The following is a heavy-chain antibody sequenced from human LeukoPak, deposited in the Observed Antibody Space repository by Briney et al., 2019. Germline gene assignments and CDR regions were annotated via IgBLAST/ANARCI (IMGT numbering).Heavy chain of an antibody. V-gene: IGHV3-23*01. CDR3: AKAGEITMIVVVIYYFDY. CDR1: GFTFSSYA. J-gene: IGHJ4*02. Sequence: GSLRLSCAASGFTFSSYAMSWVRQAPGKGLEWVSAISGSGGSTYYADSVKGRFTISRDNSKNTLYLQMNSLRAEDTAVYYCAKAGEITMIVVVIYYFDYWGQGTLVTVSP. CDR2: ISGSGGST. D-gene: IGHD3-22*01.